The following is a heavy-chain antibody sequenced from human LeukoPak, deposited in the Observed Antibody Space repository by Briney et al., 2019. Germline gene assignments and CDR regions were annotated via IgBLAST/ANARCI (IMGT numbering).Heavy chain of an antibody. J-gene: IGHJ4*02. Sequence: PGGSLRLSCAASGFPFSDYYMSWIRQAPGKGLEWLSYISSDSNAMHYADSVMGRFTISRDNAKNSLYLQMNSLRAEDTAVYYCATYYYDTSGYPAFDYWGQGTLVTVSS. V-gene: IGHV3-11*04. CDR3: ATYYYDTSGYPAFDY. CDR1: GFPFSDYY. CDR2: ISSDSNAM. D-gene: IGHD3-22*01.